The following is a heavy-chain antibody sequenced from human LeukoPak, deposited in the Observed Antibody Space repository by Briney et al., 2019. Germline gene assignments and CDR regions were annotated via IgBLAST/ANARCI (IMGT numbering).Heavy chain of an antibody. CDR2: TSGPGGSR. D-gene: IGHD6-6*01. CDR3: AKKVGLVSAPLYYFDL. Sequence: PGGSLRLSCAASGFTFSSYAMSWVRQAPGKGLEWVSATSGPGGSRDYADSVKGRFTISRDHSKNTLYLQMNSLRAEDTAIYYCAKKVGLVSAPLYYFDLWGQGTLVTVSS. CDR1: GFTFSSYA. J-gene: IGHJ4*02. V-gene: IGHV3-23*01.